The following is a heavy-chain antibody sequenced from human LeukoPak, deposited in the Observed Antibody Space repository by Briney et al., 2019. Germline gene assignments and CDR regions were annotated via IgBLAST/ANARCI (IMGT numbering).Heavy chain of an antibody. Sequence: PSETLSLTCTASGGSISSGGYYWSWIRQHPGKGLEWIGYIYYSGSTYYNPSLKSRVTISVDTSKNQFSRKLSSVTAADTAVYYCARDREDYESYWYFDLWGRGTLVTVSS. CDR2: IYYSGST. J-gene: IGHJ2*01. D-gene: IGHD3-22*01. CDR3: ARDREDYESYWYFDL. CDR1: GGSISSGGYY. V-gene: IGHV4-31*03.